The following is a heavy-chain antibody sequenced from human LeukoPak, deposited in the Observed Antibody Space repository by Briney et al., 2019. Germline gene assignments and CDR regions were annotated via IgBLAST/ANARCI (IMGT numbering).Heavy chain of an antibody. V-gene: IGHV1-18*01. Sequence: GAPVKVSCKASGYTFTSYGISWVRQAPGQGLEWMGWISAYNGNTNYAQKLQGRVTMTTDTSTSTAYMELRSPRSDDTAVYYCAREPTNDYGDYWGQETLVTVSS. CDR3: AREPTNDYGDY. CDR2: ISAYNGNT. CDR1: GYTFTSYG. J-gene: IGHJ4*02.